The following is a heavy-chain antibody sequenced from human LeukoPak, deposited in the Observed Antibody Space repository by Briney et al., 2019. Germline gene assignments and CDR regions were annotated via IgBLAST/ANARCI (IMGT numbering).Heavy chain of an antibody. CDR2: IIPIFGTA. J-gene: IGHJ6*03. D-gene: IGHD2-15*01. V-gene: IGHV1-69*05. CDR3: ARGPDIVVVAANDYYYMDV. Sequence: ASVKVSCKASGGTFSSYAISWVRQAPGQGLEWMGGIIPIFGTANYAQKFQGRVTISTDESTSTAYMELSSLRSEDTAVYYCARGPDIVVVAANDYYYMDVWGKGTTVTVSS. CDR1: GGTFSSYA.